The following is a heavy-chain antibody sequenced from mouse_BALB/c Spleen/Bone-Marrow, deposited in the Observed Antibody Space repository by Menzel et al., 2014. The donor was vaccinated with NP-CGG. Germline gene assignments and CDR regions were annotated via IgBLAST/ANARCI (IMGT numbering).Heavy chain of an antibody. J-gene: IGHJ3*01. CDR2: ILPGSGNT. CDR1: GYTFSSYW. CDR3: TRQGFAC. Sequence: VQGVETGPELMKTAASGKISCKATGYTFSSYWIEWVKQGPGHGLEWIGEILPGSGNTHYNEKFKGKATFTADTSSNTAYMQLSSLTSEDSAVYYCTRQGFACWSHATLATVS. V-gene: IGHV1-9*01.